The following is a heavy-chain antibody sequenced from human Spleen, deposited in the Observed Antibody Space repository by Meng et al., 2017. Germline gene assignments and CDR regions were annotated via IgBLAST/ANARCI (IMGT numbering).Heavy chain of an antibody. D-gene: IGHD6-6*01. Sequence: ASVKVSCKTSGYIFNRYAMNWVRQAPGQGLEWMGWINTNTGTPTYAQDFTGRFVFSLDKTVSTAYLQISGLKTEDTAVYYCARDPGIAARPGWFGPWGQGTLVHGAS. CDR1: GYIFNRYA. CDR3: ARDPGIAARPGWFGP. V-gene: IGHV7-4-1*02. J-gene: IGHJ5*01. CDR2: INTNTGTP.